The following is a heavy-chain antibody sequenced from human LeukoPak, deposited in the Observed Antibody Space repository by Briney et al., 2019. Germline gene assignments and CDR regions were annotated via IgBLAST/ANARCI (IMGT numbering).Heavy chain of an antibody. CDR1: GFTFNSYT. CDR3: AKSGSHNALDT. Sequence: GGSLRLSCAASGFTFNSYTLHWVRQVPDKGLEWVTIISYDGANKYYADSVKGRFTISRDNSKNTLYLQVNSLRREDTAVYYCAKSGSHNALDTWGQGTMVTVSS. CDR2: ISYDGANK. V-gene: IGHV3-30-3*01. D-gene: IGHD1-26*01. J-gene: IGHJ3*02.